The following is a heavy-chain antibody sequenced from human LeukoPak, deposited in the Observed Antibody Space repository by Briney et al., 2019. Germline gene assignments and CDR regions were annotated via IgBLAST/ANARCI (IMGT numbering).Heavy chain of an antibody. V-gene: IGHV4-31*03. CDR1: GDSTSSGGFY. D-gene: IGHD3/OR15-3a*01. CDR2: IKYNGDT. Sequence: SETLSLTCTVSGDSTSSGGFYWSWIRQRSGKGLEWVAYIKYNGDTFYNPSLKSRLTISRDTSKNLFSLILTSVTAADSALYFCARGTLLNYFDYWGQGALVTVSS. CDR3: ARGTLLNYFDY. J-gene: IGHJ4*02.